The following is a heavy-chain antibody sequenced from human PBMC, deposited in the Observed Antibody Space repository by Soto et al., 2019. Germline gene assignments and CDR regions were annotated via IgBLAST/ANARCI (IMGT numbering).Heavy chain of an antibody. V-gene: IGHV3-30-3*01. Sequence: PGGSLRLSCAASGFTFSSYALHWVRQAPGKGLEWVAVISYDGSNKYYADSVKGRFTISRDNSKDTLYLQMNSLRAEDTALYYCARGGYSSGWSAEYFQHWGQGTLVTVSS. D-gene: IGHD6-19*01. CDR2: ISYDGSNK. CDR1: GFTFSSYA. CDR3: ARGGYSSGWSAEYFQH. J-gene: IGHJ1*01.